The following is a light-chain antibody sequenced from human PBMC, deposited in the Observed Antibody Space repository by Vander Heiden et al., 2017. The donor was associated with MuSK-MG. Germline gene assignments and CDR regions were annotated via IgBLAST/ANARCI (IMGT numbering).Light chain of an antibody. CDR3: RQYYNAPWA. CDR1: QAISTS. V-gene: IGKV1-NL1*01. Sequence: DIQMTQSPTSLSASVGDTVSINCRASQAISTSLAWYQQKPGKAPKLLLYTSSRLESGVPSRFSGSGSGTDYTLIISSLQPEDFATYYCRQYYNAPWAFGQGTKVEIK. CDR2: TSS. J-gene: IGKJ1*01.